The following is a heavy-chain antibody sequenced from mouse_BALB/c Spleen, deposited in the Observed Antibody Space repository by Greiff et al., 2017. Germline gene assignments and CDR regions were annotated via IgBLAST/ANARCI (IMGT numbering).Heavy chain of an antibody. D-gene: IGHD2-4*01. CDR2: ISSGGST. Sequence: EVQRVESGGGLVKPGGSLKLSCAASGFTFSSYAMSWVRQTPEKRLEWVASISSGGSTYYPDSVKGRFTISRDNARNILYLQMSSLRSEDTAMYYCARTKTERYYDYATPFAYWGQGTLVTVSA. CDR1: GFTFSSYA. J-gene: IGHJ3*01. V-gene: IGHV5-6-5*01. CDR3: ARTKTERYYDYATPFAY.